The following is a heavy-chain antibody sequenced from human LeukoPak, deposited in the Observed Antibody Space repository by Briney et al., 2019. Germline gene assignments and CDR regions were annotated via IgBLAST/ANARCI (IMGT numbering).Heavy chain of an antibody. V-gene: IGHV1-18*04. CDR2: ISGYTGNT. J-gene: IGHJ4*02. Sequence: GASVKVSCKASGYTFTSHGISWVRQAPGQGLEWLGWISGYTGNTEYAQKLQDRVTMTTDTSTRTAYMELRGLRSDDTAVYYCVRDDVASACGGDCLEYWGQGTLVTVSS. CDR1: GYTFTSHG. CDR3: VRDDVASACGGDCLEY. D-gene: IGHD2-21*02.